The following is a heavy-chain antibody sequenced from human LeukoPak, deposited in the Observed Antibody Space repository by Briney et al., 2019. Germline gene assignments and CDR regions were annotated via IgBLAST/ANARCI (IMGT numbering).Heavy chain of an antibody. V-gene: IGHV3-11*06. CDR2: ISSTSAYT. CDR3: ARGGTGAFDF. D-gene: IGHD2-8*02. CDR1: GFPSTSGFTFSDYY. Sequence: GGSLRLSCAASGFPSTSGFTFSDYYMSWIRQAPGKGLEWVSYISSTSAYTNYADSVKGRFTISRDNANNSLYLQMNGLRAEDTAIYYCARGGTGAFDFWGQGTLVTVSS. J-gene: IGHJ4*02.